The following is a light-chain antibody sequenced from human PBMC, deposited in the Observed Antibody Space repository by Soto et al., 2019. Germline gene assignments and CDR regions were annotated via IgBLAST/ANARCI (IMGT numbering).Light chain of an antibody. V-gene: IGKV1-13*02. J-gene: IGKJ5*01. CDR2: DVS. CDR1: QDIRGA. CDR3: QQFNTYPIT. Sequence: AIQLTQSPSSLSASVGDRVTITCRASQDIRGALAWYQQKPGKPPKLLIFDVSSLQSGVPSRFSGSGSGTDLTLTICSLQAEDFATYYCQQFNTYPITFGQGTRLEIK.